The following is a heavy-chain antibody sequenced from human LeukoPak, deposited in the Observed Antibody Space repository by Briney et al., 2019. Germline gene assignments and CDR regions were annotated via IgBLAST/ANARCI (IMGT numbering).Heavy chain of an antibody. D-gene: IGHD4-23*01. CDR1: GYTFTSYD. CDR2: MNPNSGNT. J-gene: IGHJ3*02. CDR3: ARGHYGGKGARVNDAFDI. Sequence: ASVKVSCKASGYTFTSYDINWVRQATGQGLEWMGWMNPNSGNTGYAQKLQGRVTMTRNTSISTAYMELSSLRSEDTAVYYCARGHYGGKGARVNDAFDIWGQGTMVTVSS. V-gene: IGHV1-8*01.